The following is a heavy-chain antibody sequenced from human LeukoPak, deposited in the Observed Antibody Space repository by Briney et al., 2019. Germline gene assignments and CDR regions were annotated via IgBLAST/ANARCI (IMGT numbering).Heavy chain of an antibody. D-gene: IGHD3-22*01. J-gene: IGHJ4*02. CDR2: INPSGGST. CDR3: ARDYYDSSGYYYPFDY. Sequence: ASVKVSCKASGYTFTSYYMHWVRQAPGQGLEWMGIINPSGGSTSYAQKFQGRVTMTRDTSTSTVYMELSSLRSEDTAVYYCARDYYDSSGYYYPFDYRGQGTLVTVSS. V-gene: IGHV1-46*01. CDR1: GYTFTSYY.